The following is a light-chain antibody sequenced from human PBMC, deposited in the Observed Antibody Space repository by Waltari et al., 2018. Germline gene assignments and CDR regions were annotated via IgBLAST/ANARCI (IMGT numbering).Light chain of an antibody. CDR3: QQSYGKPYT. Sequence: DIQMTQSPSSLSASVGDRVTITCRASQGISSDLNCYQKKPGKAPKLLIYAASGLQSGVPSRFSGSGSGSDFTLTISSLQPEDFAAYYCQQSYGKPYTFGQGTKLEIK. CDR1: QGISSD. V-gene: IGKV1-39*01. J-gene: IGKJ2*01. CDR2: AAS.